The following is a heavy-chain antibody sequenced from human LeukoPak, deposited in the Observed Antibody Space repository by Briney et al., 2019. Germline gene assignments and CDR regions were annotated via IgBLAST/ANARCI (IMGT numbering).Heavy chain of an antibody. CDR1: GYTFTGYY. D-gene: IGHD3-22*01. CDR2: INPNSGGT. V-gene: IGHV1-2*02. Sequence: ASVKVSCKASGYTFTGYYMHWVRQAPGQGLEWMGWINPNSGGTNYAQKFQGRVTMTRDKSIRTAYMELSRLTSDDTAVYYCARVPYYYDSSGYYRSDEYFQHWGQGTLVTVSS. CDR3: ARVPYYYDSSGYYRSDEYFQH. J-gene: IGHJ1*01.